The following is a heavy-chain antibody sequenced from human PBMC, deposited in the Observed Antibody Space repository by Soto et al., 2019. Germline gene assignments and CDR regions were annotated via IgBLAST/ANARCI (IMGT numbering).Heavy chain of an antibody. Sequence: EVQLLESGGGLVQPGGSLRLSCVGSGFFFSSYTMTWVRQAPGKGLEWVSSFSATSENTYYADSVRGRFTISRDNSKNTLVLQMNSLTDEDTAMYYCAKARDQQWVRLPFDYWGQGILVIVSS. J-gene: IGHJ4*02. CDR3: AKARDQQWVRLPFDY. CDR1: GFFFSSYT. D-gene: IGHD6-19*01. V-gene: IGHV3-23*01. CDR2: FSATSENT.